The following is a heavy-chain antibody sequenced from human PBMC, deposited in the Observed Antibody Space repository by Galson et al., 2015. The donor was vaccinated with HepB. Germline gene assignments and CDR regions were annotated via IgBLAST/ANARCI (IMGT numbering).Heavy chain of an antibody. Sequence: SVKVSCKASGYTFTNYAMNWVRQAPGQGLEWMGWINTNSGNPTYAQGFTGRFLFSLDTSVSTAYLQISSLKAEDTAVYYCARDTGYSYGPAEGYWGQGTLVTVSS. J-gene: IGHJ4*02. CDR3: ARDTGYSYGPAEGY. CDR1: GYTFTNYA. CDR2: INTNSGNP. D-gene: IGHD5-18*01. V-gene: IGHV7-4-1*02.